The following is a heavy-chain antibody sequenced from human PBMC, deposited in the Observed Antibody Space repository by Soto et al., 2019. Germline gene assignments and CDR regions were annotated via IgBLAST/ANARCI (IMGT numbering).Heavy chain of an antibody. CDR1: GFSLSTSGVG. CDR3: AHSRPPRLLDY. J-gene: IGHJ4*02. V-gene: IGHV2-5*02. Sequence: QITLEESGPTLVKPTQTLTLTCTFSGFSLSTSGVGVGWIRQPPGKALEWLALIYWDDDKRYSSSLNSRLTTTKDTSKNQVVLTITNMDPVDTATYYCAHSRPPRLLDYWGQGTLVTVSS. D-gene: IGHD6-6*01. CDR2: IYWDDDK.